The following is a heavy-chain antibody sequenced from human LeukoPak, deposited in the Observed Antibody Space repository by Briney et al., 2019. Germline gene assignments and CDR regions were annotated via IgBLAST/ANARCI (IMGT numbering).Heavy chain of an antibody. V-gene: IGHV3-74*01. D-gene: IGHD2/OR15-2a*01. J-gene: IGHJ4*02. CDR2: INSDGSWT. Sequence: ETLSLTCTVSGGSISNGDHYWSWVRQAPGKGLVWVSHINSDGSWTGYADSVKGRFTISKDNAKNTVSLQMNDLRAEDTAVYYCVTFYETYWGRGTLVTVSS. CDR3: VTFYETY. CDR1: GGSISNGDHYW.